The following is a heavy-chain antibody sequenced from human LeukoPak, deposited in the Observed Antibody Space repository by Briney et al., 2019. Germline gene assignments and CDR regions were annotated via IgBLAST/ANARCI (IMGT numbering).Heavy chain of an antibody. Sequence: ASVKVSCKASGYTFTSYDINWVRQAPGQGLEWMGIINPSGGSTSYAQKFQGRVTMTRDTSTSTVYMELSSLRSEDTAVYYCAREPGVDTAIHFDYWGQGTLVTVSS. CDR1: GYTFTSYD. CDR3: AREPGVDTAIHFDY. J-gene: IGHJ4*02. D-gene: IGHD5-18*01. V-gene: IGHV1-46*01. CDR2: INPSGGST.